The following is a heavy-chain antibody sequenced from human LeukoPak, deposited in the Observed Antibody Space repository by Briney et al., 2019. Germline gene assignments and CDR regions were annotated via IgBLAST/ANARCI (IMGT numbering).Heavy chain of an antibody. CDR2: IYPGDSDT. J-gene: IGHJ3*02. CDR3: ARLNLGYYGSGSPVGYAFDI. CDR1: GYRFTNYW. D-gene: IGHD3-10*01. V-gene: IGHV5-51*01. Sequence: GESLKISCKGSGYRFTNYWIGWVRQMPGKGLEWMGIIYPGDSDTRYSPSFQGQVTISADKSISTAYLQWSSLKASDTAMYYCARLNLGYYGSGSPVGYAFDIWGQGTMVTVSS.